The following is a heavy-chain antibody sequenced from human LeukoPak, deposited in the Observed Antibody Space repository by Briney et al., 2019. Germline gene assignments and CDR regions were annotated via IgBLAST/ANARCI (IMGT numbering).Heavy chain of an antibody. D-gene: IGHD3-16*01. CDR2: INHNCGGT. CDR1: GYTLTGYL. CDR3: ARTLRSIRCDY. V-gene: IGHV1-2*06. Sequence: ASVKVSCKGSGYTLTGYLLHWVGQPRAQGLEWMGRINHNCGGTNYAQKFQGRDTVTRDTSISTAYMKLSRLRSDDTAVYYCARTLRSIRCDYWGQGTLVTVSS. J-gene: IGHJ4*02.